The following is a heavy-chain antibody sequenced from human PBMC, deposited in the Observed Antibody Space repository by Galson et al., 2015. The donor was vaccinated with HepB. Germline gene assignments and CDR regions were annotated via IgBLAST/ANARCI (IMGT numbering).Heavy chain of an antibody. Sequence: SETLSLTCAVYGGSFSGYYWSWIRQPPGKGLEWIGEINHSGSTNYNPSLKSRVTISVDTSKNQFSLKLSSVTAADTAVYYCARGWIHLNTWRSGSAFDIWGQGTMVTVSS. J-gene: IGHJ3*02. CDR1: GGSFSGYY. D-gene: IGHD5-18*01. CDR3: ARGWIHLNTWRSGSAFDI. V-gene: IGHV4-34*01. CDR2: INHSGST.